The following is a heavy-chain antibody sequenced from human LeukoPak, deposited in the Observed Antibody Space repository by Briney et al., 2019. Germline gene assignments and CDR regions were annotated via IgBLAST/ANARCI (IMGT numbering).Heavy chain of an antibody. CDR2: INSDGSST. J-gene: IGHJ3*02. CDR1: GFTFSSYW. Sequence: HPGGSLRLSCAASGFTFSSYWMHWVRQAPGKGLVWVSRINSDGSSTSYADSVKGRFTISRDNAKNSLYLQMNSLRAEDTAVYYCARGGYCTSTICYFLNAFDIWGQGTVVTVSS. D-gene: IGHD2-2*01. CDR3: ARGGYCTSTICYFLNAFDI. V-gene: IGHV3-74*01.